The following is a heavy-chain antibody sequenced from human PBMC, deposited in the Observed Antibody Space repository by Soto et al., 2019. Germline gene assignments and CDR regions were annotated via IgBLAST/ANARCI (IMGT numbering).Heavy chain of an antibody. Sequence: SETLSLTCTVSGGSISSSSYYWGWIRQPPGKGLEWIGSIYYSGSTYYNPSLKSRVTISVDTSKNQFSLKLSSVTAADTAVYYCARQGGYGAARTKKVDYWGQGTLVTVSS. V-gene: IGHV4-39*01. CDR1: GGSISSSSYY. CDR2: IYYSGST. D-gene: IGHD6-6*01. J-gene: IGHJ4*02. CDR3: ARQGGYGAARTKKVDY.